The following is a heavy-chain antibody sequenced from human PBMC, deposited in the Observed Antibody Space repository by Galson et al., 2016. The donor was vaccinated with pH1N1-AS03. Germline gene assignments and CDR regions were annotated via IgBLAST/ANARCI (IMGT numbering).Heavy chain of an antibody. D-gene: IGHD3-10*01. Sequence: SLRLSCAASGFRFIDYWRTWVRQAPGKGLEWVANIDQDGSEKYYMDSVEGRFTISRDNAKNSLSLQMNSLRSEDTAVYYCTSGMVELGYWGQGTLVTVSS. J-gene: IGHJ4*02. CDR2: IDQDGSEK. CDR3: TSGMVELGY. CDR1: GFRFIDYW. V-gene: IGHV3-7*01.